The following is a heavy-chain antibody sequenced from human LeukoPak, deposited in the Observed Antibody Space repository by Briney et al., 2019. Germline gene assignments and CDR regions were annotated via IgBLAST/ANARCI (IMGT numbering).Heavy chain of an antibody. V-gene: IGHV3-30*18. D-gene: IGHD3-9*01. CDR3: AKDEMRYFDWLLQAFDH. CDR2: ISYDGSNK. J-gene: IGHJ4*02. CDR1: GFTFSSYG. Sequence: GRSLRLSCAASGFTFSSYGMHWVRQAPGKGLEWVAVISYDGSNKYYADSVKGRFTISRDNSKNTLYLQMNSLRAEDTAVYYCAKDEMRYFDWLLQAFDHWGQGTLVTVSS.